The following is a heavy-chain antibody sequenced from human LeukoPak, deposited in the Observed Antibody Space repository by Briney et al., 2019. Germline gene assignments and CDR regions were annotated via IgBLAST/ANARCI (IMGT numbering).Heavy chain of an antibody. CDR2: ISGSGGST. Sequence: GGSLRLSCAASGFTFSSYDMSWVRQAPGKGLEWVSAISGSGGSTYYADSVKGRFTIPRDNSKNTLYLQMNSLRAEDTAVYYCAKTYDILYGMDVWGKGTTVTVSS. CDR1: GFTFSSYD. CDR3: AKTYDILYGMDV. V-gene: IGHV3-23*01. J-gene: IGHJ6*04. D-gene: IGHD3-9*01.